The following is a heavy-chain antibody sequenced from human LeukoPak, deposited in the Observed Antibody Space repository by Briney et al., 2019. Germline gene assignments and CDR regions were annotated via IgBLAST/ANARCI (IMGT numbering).Heavy chain of an antibody. V-gene: IGHV3-15*01. J-gene: IGHJ4*02. CDR3: TTMSHYYDSSGHDY. CDR1: GFTFSSAW. D-gene: IGHD3-22*01. CDR2: IKSKTDGGTT. Sequence: GGSLRLSCAASGFTFSSAWMSWVCQAPGKGLEWVGRIKSKTDGGTTDYAAPVKGRFTISRDDSKNTLYLQMNSLKTEDTAVYYCTTMSHYYDSSGHDYWGQGTLVTVSS.